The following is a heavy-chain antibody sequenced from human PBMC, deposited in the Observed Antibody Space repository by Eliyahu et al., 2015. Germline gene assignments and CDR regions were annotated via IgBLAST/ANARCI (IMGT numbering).Heavy chain of an antibody. CDR1: GGSISSGSYY. J-gene: IGHJ5*01. V-gene: IGHV4-61*02. Sequence: QVQLQESGPGLVKPSQTLSLTCTVSGGSISSGSYYWSWVRQPAGKGLEGVGAIYTRGGPGYSPSLKSRVTISVDSSKNEFSLKLSSVTAADSAMYSCARETPGRGVDSWGQGTLVTVSS. D-gene: IGHD2-15*01. CDR2: IYTRGGP. CDR3: ARETPGRGVDS.